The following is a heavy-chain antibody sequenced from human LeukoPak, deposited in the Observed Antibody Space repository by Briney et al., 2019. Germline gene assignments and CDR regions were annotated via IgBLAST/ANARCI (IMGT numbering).Heavy chain of an antibody. CDR1: GGTFSSYA. J-gene: IGHJ4*02. CDR3: ARGYYGSGSYFVYYFDY. CDR2: MNPNSGNT. Sequence: ASVKVSCKASGGTFSSYAISWVRQAPGQGLEWMGWMNPNSGNTGYAQKFQGRVTITRNTSISTAYMELSSLRSEDTAVYYCARGYYGSGSYFVYYFDYWGQGTLVTVSS. D-gene: IGHD3-10*01. V-gene: IGHV1-8*03.